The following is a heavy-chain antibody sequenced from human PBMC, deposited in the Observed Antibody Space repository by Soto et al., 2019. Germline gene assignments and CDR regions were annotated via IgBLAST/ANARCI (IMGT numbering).Heavy chain of an antibody. D-gene: IGHD3-10*01. V-gene: IGHV4-34*01. J-gene: IGHJ6*03. CDR1: GGSFSGYQ. CDR3: ARGLILWFGDLSRRGGYYYDMEV. CDR2: INDSGDI. Sequence: QVQLQQWGAGLLKPSETLSLTCAVYGGSFSGYQWSWIRQTPGKGLEWIGGINDSGDINYNPSLKSRVTLLVDSPKNKIFLRLRCVTAADTAVYYCARGLILWFGDLSRRGGYYYDMEVWGKGTTVTVSS.